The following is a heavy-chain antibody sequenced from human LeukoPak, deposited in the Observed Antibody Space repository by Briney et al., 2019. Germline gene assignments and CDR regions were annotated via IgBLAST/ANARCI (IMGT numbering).Heavy chain of an antibody. CDR3: ARGGTDYGDSDY. CDR1: GFTVSSFS. Sequence: GSLRLSCADSGFTVSSFSMYCVRPAPVTWLPCVSSISTSNSYIYYTDSVKGRFTISRDNAKNSLYLQMNSLRAEDTAVYYCARGGTDYGDSDYWGQGTLVTVSS. CDR2: ISTSNSYI. J-gene: IGHJ4*02. V-gene: IGHV3-21*01. D-gene: IGHD4-17*01.